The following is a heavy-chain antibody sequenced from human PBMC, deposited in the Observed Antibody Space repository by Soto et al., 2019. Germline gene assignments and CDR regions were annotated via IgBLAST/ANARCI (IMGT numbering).Heavy chain of an antibody. D-gene: IGHD6-19*01. CDR1: GGTFSSYA. CDR3: ARHFHSSVYYLGFDY. Sequence: QVQLVQSGAEVKKPGSSVKVSCKASGGTFSSYAISWVRQAPGQGLEWMGGIIPIFATANYAQKFQGRVTITADESTITADMELSSLRSEDAAVNYCARHFHSSVYYLGFDYWGQGTLVTVSS. CDR2: IIPIFATA. J-gene: IGHJ4*02. V-gene: IGHV1-69*12.